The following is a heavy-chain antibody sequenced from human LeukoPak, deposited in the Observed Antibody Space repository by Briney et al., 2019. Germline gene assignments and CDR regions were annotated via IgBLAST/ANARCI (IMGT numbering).Heavy chain of an antibody. J-gene: IGHJ4*02. CDR2: IYPGDSET. D-gene: IGHD5-18*01. Sequence: GESLKISFKGSGYRFTSNWIGWVRPMPGKGLGWMGIIYPGDSETRYSPSFQGQVTISADKSISTAYLQWSSLKASDTAMYYCARGYSYADFDYWGQGTLVTVSS. V-gene: IGHV5-51*01. CDR3: ARGYSYADFDY. CDR1: GYRFTSNW.